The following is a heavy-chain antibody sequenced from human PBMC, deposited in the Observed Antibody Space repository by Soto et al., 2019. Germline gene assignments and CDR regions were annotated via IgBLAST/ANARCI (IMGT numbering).Heavy chain of an antibody. D-gene: IGHD4-17*01. CDR2: IYWDDVK. V-gene: IGHV2-5*02. Sequence: QITLKESGPTLVKPTQTLTLTCTFSGFSVSTSGVGVGWIRQPPGKALEWLALIYWDDVKRYSPSLKSRLTITKDTSKNQVVLTMTNMDPVDTAAYYCAYGDYVGNWFDPWGQGTLVTVSS. CDR3: AYGDYVGNWFDP. J-gene: IGHJ5*02. CDR1: GFSVSTSGVG.